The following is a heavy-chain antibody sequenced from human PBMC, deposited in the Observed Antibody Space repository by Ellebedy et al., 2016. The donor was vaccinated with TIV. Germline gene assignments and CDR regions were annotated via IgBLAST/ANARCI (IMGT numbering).Heavy chain of an antibody. D-gene: IGHD1-1*01. V-gene: IGHV5-51*01. CDR1: GYTFTSYW. J-gene: IGHJ4*02. CDR3: ARPSDWNDGYFHY. Sequence: GESLKISCKASGYTFTSYWIGWVRQMPGKGLEWMGIIYPSDSETRYSPSFQGQVTISADKSINTTYLQWNSLKASDTAMFYCARPSDWNDGYFHYWGQGTLVTVSS. CDR2: IYPSDSET.